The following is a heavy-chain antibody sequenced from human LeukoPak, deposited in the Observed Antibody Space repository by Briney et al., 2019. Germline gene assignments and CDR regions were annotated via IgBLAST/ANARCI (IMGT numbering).Heavy chain of an antibody. J-gene: IGHJ5*02. CDR3: AKDSCSGGSCYHRNNWFDP. CDR1: GFTFRNYG. CDR2: IYYDGSNQ. D-gene: IGHD2-15*01. V-gene: IGHV3-33*06. Sequence: GGSLRLSCAASGFTFRNYGMHWVRQAPGKGLEWVAVIYYDGSNQFCADSVKGRFTISRDNSKDTLYLQMNSLRAEDTAVYYCAKDSCSGGSCYHRNNWFDPWGQGTLVTVSS.